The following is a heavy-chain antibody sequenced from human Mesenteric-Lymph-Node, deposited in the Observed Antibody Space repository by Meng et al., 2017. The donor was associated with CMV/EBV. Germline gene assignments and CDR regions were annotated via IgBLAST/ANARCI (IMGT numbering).Heavy chain of an antibody. V-gene: IGHV7-4-1*02. CDR1: GYSCHSYD. D-gene: IGHD2/OR15-2a*01. J-gene: IGHJ4*02. CDR2: IKTNTGKQ. Sequence: GYSCHSYDLKWERQAHGQGREWRGWIKTNTGKQTYEQGVRGRFVVDEDTSISTTHLQISSPQAEDTPVYVCARKHCDRTGGYFLFDYWGQGTLVTVSS. CDR3: ARKHCDRTGGYFLFDY.